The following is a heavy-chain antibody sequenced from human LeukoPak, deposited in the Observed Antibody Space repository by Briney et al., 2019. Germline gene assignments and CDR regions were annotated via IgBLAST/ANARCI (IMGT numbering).Heavy chain of an antibody. J-gene: IGHJ4*02. Sequence: PGGSLRLSCAASGFTFSDYYMSWIRQAPGKGLERVSYISSSGSTIYYADSVKGRFTISRDNAKNSLYLQMNSLRAEDTAVYYCARATPYCSSTSCPYYFDYWGQGTLVTVSS. CDR1: GFTFSDYY. CDR2: ISSSGSTI. V-gene: IGHV3-11*01. D-gene: IGHD2-2*01. CDR3: ARATPYCSSTSCPYYFDY.